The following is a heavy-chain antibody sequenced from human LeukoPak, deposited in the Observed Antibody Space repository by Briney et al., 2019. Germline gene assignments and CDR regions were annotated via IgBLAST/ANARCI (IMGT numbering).Heavy chain of an antibody. D-gene: IGHD5-12*01. CDR1: GYTFTSYG. Sequence: ASVKVSCKASGYTFTSYGISWVRQAPGQGLEWMGWISAYNGNTNYAQKLQGRVTMTTDTSTSTAYMELRSLRSDDTAVYYCAVTRGYSGYDFRFNYWGQGILVTVSS. CDR2: ISAYNGNT. V-gene: IGHV1-18*01. J-gene: IGHJ4*02. CDR3: AVTRGYSGYDFRFNY.